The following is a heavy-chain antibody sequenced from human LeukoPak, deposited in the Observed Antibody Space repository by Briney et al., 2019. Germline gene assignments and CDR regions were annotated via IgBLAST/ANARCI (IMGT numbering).Heavy chain of an antibody. CDR3: ARGSIAARPNYYYYYMDV. V-gene: IGHV1-69*13. J-gene: IGHJ6*03. Sequence: GASVKVSCKASGGTFSSYAISWVRQAPGQGLEWMGGIIPIFGTANYAQKFQGRVTITADESTSTAYMELSSLRSEDTAVYYCARGSIAARPNYYYYYMDVWGKGTTVTVSS. CDR1: GGTFSSYA. D-gene: IGHD6-6*01. CDR2: IIPIFGTA.